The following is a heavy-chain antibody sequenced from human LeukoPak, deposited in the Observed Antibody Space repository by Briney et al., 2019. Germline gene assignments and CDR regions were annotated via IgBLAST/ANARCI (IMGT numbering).Heavy chain of an antibody. CDR1: GFTFSSYA. V-gene: IGHV3-30-3*01. CDR3: ARDLVGHPPEYYFDY. Sequence: PGRSLRLSCAASGFTFSSYAMHWVRQAPGKRLEWVAVISYDGSNKYYADSVKGRFTISRDNSKNTLYLQMNSLRAEDTAVYYCARDLVGHPPEYYFDYWGQGTLVTVSS. D-gene: IGHD2-2*01. CDR2: ISYDGSNK. J-gene: IGHJ4*02.